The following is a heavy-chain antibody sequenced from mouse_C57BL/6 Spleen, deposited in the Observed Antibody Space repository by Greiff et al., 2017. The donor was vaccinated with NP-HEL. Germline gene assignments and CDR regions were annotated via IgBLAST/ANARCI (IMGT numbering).Heavy chain of an antibody. Sequence: EVQLVESGGGLVQPGGSLKLSCAASGFTFSDYGMAWVRQAPRKGPEWVAFISNLAYSIYYADTVTGRFTISRENAKNTLYLEMSSLRSEDTAMYYCARQGAYYGSPYAMDYWGQGTSVTVSS. CDR2: ISNLAYSI. CDR1: GFTFSDYG. D-gene: IGHD1-1*01. V-gene: IGHV5-15*01. J-gene: IGHJ4*01. CDR3: ARQGAYYGSPYAMDY.